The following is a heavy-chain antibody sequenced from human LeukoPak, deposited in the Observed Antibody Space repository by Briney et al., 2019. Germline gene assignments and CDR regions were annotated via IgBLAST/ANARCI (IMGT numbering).Heavy chain of an antibody. CDR3: AKRPSDYGDYVTYFDY. D-gene: IGHD4-17*01. J-gene: IGHJ4*02. CDR2: ISDDGRNK. CDR1: GFTFSSYG. Sequence: GGSLRLSCAASGFTFSSYGMHWVRQAPGKGLEWVGVISDDGRNKKYADSVKGRFTISRDNSKDTLYLQMNSLRDEDTAVYYCAKRPSDYGDYVTYFDYWGQGTLVTVSS. V-gene: IGHV3-30*18.